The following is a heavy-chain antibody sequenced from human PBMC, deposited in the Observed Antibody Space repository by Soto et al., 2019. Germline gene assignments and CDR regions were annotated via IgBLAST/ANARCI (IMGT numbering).Heavy chain of an antibody. D-gene: IGHD2-15*01. J-gene: IGHJ4*02. Sequence: PGGSLRLSCAASGFTFSSYGMHWVRQAPGKGLEWVAVISYDGSNKYYADSVKGRFTISRDNSKNTLYLQMNSLRAEDTAVYYCAKDIGEVVVAYYFDYWGQGTLVTVSS. CDR1: GFTFSSYG. V-gene: IGHV3-30*18. CDR3: AKDIGEVVVAYYFDY. CDR2: ISYDGSNK.